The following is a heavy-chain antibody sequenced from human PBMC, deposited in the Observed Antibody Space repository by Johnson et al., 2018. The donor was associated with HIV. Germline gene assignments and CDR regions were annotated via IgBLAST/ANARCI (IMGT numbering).Heavy chain of an antibody. CDR2: IKSKSDGGTT. Sequence: VQLVESGGGVVRPGGSLRLSCAASGFTFDDHGMSWVRQAPGKGLEWVGRIKSKSDGGTTASAAPGKGRFTISRDDSKNTLYLQMNSLGAEDTAVYYCAKGGGYSDEWAFVIWGQGTMVTASS. D-gene: IGHD1-26*01. J-gene: IGHJ3*02. CDR1: GFTFDDHG. CDR3: AKGGGYSDEWAFVI. V-gene: IGHV3-15*01.